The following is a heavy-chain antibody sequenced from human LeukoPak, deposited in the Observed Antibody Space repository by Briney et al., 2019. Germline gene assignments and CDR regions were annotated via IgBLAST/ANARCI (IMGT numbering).Heavy chain of an antibody. Sequence: PSETLSLTCTVSGGSISSYYWGWIRQPPGKGLEWIGSIYYSGSTYYNPSLKSRVTISVDTSKNQFSLKLSSVTAADTAVYYCARLASSGWYYFDYWGQGTLVTVSS. D-gene: IGHD6-19*01. V-gene: IGHV4-39*01. CDR2: IYYSGST. CDR3: ARLASSGWYYFDY. CDR1: GGSISSYY. J-gene: IGHJ4*02.